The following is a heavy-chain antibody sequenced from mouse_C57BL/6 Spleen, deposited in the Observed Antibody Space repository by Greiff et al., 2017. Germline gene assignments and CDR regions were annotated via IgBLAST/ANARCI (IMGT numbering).Heavy chain of an antibody. CDR2: IDPENGDT. J-gene: IGHJ2*01. CDR3: TTQDY. V-gene: IGHV14-4*01. Sequence: EVKLMESGAALVRPGASVKLSCTASGFNIKDDYMHWVKQRPEQGLEWIGWIDPENGDTEYASKFQGKATITADTSSNTAYLQLSSLTSEDTAVYYCTTQDYWGQGTTLTVSS. CDR1: GFNIKDDY.